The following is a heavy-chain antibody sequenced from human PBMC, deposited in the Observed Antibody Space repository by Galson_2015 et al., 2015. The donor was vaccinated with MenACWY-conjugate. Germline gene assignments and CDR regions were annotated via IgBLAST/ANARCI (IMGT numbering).Heavy chain of an antibody. CDR2: IKADGSFS. V-gene: IGHV3-74*01. CDR1: GFTFNNYW. J-gene: IGHJ5*02. CDR3: ARYSNRSFSS. D-gene: IGHD4-11*01. Sequence: SLRLSCAASGFTFNNYWMHWVRQPPGKGLEWISYIKADGSFSNYADSVKGRFTISTDIAKNMVYLQMDGLGDDDTAVYLCARYSNRSFSSWGQGTLVTVSS.